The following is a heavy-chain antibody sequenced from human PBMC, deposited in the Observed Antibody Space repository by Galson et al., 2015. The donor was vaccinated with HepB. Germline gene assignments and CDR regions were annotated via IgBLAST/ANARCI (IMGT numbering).Heavy chain of an antibody. CDR2: ISYDGSNK. J-gene: IGHJ4*02. Sequence: SLRLSCAASGFTFSSYAMHWVRQAPGKGLEWVAVISYDGSNKYYADSVKGRFTISRDNSKNTLYLQMNSLRAEDTAVYYCARDHGEWLLRGHGDYWGQGTLVTVSS. D-gene: IGHD5-24*01. V-gene: IGHV3-30-3*01. CDR1: GFTFSSYA. CDR3: ARDHGEWLLRGHGDY.